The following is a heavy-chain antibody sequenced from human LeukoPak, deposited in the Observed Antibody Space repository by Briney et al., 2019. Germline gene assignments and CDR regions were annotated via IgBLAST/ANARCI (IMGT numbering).Heavy chain of an antibody. Sequence: GGSLRLSCAASGFTFSSYEMDWGRQAPGKGPEWVGNIKQDGSEKRYADSVRGRFSISRDNAQTSLYLQMNSLRAEDTAVYYCARASDPWLQLTWGQGTLVTVSS. J-gene: IGHJ5*02. CDR1: GFTFSSYE. D-gene: IGHD5-24*01. CDR3: ARASDPWLQLT. V-gene: IGHV3-7*03. CDR2: IKQDGSEK.